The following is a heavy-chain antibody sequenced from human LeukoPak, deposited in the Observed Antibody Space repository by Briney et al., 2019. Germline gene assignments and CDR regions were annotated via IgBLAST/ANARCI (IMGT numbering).Heavy chain of an antibody. D-gene: IGHD2-15*01. CDR2: VNLQGST. V-gene: IGHV4-4*02. Sequence: SGTLSLTCGVSGGSITNTNYWTWVRQPPGKGLEWIGEVNLQGSTNYNPSLMGRVAIAVDTSENHISLQLTSVTAADTAVYYCAGSRFGFDYWGQGTLVTVSS. J-gene: IGHJ4*02. CDR3: AGSRFGFDY. CDR1: GGSITNTNY.